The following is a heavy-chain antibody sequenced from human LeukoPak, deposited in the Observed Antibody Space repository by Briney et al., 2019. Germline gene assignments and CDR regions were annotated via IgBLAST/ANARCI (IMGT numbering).Heavy chain of an antibody. CDR3: ARDVGVPAAHAWFDP. CDR1: GYTFTCYY. Sequence: ASVQVSCKASGYTFTCYYMHWVRQAPGQGLEWMGRINPNSGGTNHAQKFQGRVTMTRDTSISTAYMELSRLRSDDTAVYYCARDVGVPAAHAWFDPWGQGTLVTVFS. D-gene: IGHD2-2*01. CDR2: INPNSGGT. V-gene: IGHV1-2*06. J-gene: IGHJ5*02.